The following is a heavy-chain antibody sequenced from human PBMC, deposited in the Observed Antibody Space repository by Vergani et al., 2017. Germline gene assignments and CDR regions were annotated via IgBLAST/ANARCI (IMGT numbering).Heavy chain of an antibody. Sequence: EVQLVQSGAEVKKPGESVKISCKGSGYSFTSYWIGWVRQMPGKGLEWMGIIYPGDSDTRYSPSFQGQVTISADKSISTAYLQWCSLKASDTAMYYCARSHGYXSSTSCYTDNWFDPWGQGTLVTVSS. CDR1: GYSFTSYW. D-gene: IGHD2-2*02. J-gene: IGHJ5*02. CDR3: ARSHGYXSSTSCYTDNWFDP. CDR2: IYPGDSDT. V-gene: IGHV5-51*03.